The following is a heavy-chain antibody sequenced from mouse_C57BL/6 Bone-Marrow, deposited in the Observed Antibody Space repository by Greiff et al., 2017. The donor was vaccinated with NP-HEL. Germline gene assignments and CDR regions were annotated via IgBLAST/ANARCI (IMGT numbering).Heavy chain of an antibody. Sequence: QVQLQQPGAELVKPGASVKMSCKASGYTFTSYWITWVKQRPGQGLEWIGDIYPGSGSTNYNEKFKSKATLTVDTSSSTAYLQLSSLTAEDSAVYYCARVRFGRPAWFAYWGQGTLVTVSA. V-gene: IGHV1-55*01. CDR3: ARVRFGRPAWFAY. D-gene: IGHD1-2*01. CDR2: IYPGSGST. CDR1: GYTFTSYW. J-gene: IGHJ3*01.